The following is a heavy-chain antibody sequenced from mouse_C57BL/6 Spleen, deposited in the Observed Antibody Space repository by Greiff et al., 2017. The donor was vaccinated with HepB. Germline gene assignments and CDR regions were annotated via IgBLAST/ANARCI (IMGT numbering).Heavy chain of an antibody. V-gene: IGHV1-82*01. D-gene: IGHD1-1*01. J-gene: IGHJ1*03. Sequence: QVQLQQSGPELVKPGASVKISCKASGYAFSSSWMNWVKQRPGKGLEWIGRIYPGDGDTNYNGKFKGKATLTADKSSSTAYMQLSSLTSEDSAVYFCASTGSSYGYFDVWGTGTTVTVSS. CDR3: ASTGSSYGYFDV. CDR1: GYAFSSSW. CDR2: IYPGDGDT.